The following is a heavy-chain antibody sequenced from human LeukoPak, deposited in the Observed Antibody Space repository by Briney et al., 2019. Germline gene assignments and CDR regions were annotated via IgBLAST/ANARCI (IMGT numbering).Heavy chain of an antibody. CDR2: IYTSGST. CDR1: GGSISSGSYY. Sequence: SQTLSLTCTVSGGSISSGSYYWSWIRQPAGKGLEWIGRIYTSGSTNYNPSLKSRVTISVDTSKNQFSLKLSSVTAADTAVYYCARDGATVTVWGQGTPVTVSS. CDR3: ARDGATVTV. J-gene: IGHJ4*02. D-gene: IGHD4-17*01. V-gene: IGHV4-61*02.